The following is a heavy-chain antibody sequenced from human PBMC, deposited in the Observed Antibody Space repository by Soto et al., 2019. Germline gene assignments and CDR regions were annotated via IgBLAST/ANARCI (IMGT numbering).Heavy chain of an antibody. CDR1: GYTFNNYA. CDR2: INTGNGNT. V-gene: IGHV1-3*04. Sequence: QVQLVQSGAEVKKPGASVRVSCKASGYTFNNYAMQWVRQAPGQRLEWMGWINTGNGNTKYSENFQGRVTITRDTSASTSYMELSSLRSEDTALYYCAREIAVPGTSPGYWYFDLWGRCTLVTVSS. D-gene: IGHD6-19*01. CDR3: AREIAVPGTSPGYWYFDL. J-gene: IGHJ2*01.